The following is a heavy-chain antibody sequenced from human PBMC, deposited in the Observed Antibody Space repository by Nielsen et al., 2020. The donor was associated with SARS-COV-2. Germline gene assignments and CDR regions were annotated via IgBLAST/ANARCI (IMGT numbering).Heavy chain of an antibody. CDR3: ARESLDYYYYYMDV. Sequence: GESLKISCAASGFTFSSYGMHWVRQAPGKGLEWVAVIWYDGSNKYYADSVKGRFTISRDNSKNTLYLQMNSLRAEDTAVYYCARESLDYYYYYMDVWGKGTTVTVSS. CDR1: GFTFSSYG. CDR2: IWYDGSNK. J-gene: IGHJ6*03. V-gene: IGHV3-33*01.